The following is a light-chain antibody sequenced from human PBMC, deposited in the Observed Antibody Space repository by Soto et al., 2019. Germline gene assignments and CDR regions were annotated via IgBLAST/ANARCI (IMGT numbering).Light chain of an antibody. V-gene: IGKV3-15*01. Sequence: EIVMTQSPATLSVSPGERATLSCRASQSVSSNLAWYQQKPGQAPRLLIYGASTRATGIPARFSGSGSGTDFTLIISSLQSEDFAVYYCQQYNNWPQTFGQGTKVEIK. J-gene: IGKJ1*01. CDR2: GAS. CDR3: QQYNNWPQT. CDR1: QSVSSN.